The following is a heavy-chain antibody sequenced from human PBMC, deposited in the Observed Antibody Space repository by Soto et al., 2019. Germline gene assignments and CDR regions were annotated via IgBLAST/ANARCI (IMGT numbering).Heavy chain of an antibody. CDR2: MSSGGST. CDR3: ARRIAAYHDALTGYYNGYFDY. CDR1: GFSVSSKY. Sequence: GGSLRLSCAASGFSVSSKYMSWLRQAPGKGLEWLSVMSSGGSTYYADSVKGRFAIARDNSKNTLYLQMNNLRAADTAVYYCARRIAAYHDALTGYYNGYFDYWGQGALVTVSS. V-gene: IGHV3-66*04. J-gene: IGHJ4*02. D-gene: IGHD3-9*01.